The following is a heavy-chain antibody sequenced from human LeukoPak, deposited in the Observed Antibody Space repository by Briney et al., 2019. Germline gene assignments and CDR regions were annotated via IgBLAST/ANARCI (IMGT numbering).Heavy chain of an antibody. CDR3: VKGSSGWYSGTDY. V-gene: IGHV3-64D*06. CDR1: GFTFSSYA. CDR2: ISSNGGRT. J-gene: IGHJ4*02. Sequence: PGGSLRLSCSASGFTFSSYAMHWVPQAPGKGLEYVSAISSNGGRTYYADSVKGRFTISRDNSKNTLYLQMSSLRAEDTAVYYCVKGSSGWYSGTDYWGQGTLVTVSS. D-gene: IGHD6-19*01.